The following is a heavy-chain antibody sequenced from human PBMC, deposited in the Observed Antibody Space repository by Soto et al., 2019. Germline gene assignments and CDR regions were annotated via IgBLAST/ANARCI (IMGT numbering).Heavy chain of an antibody. J-gene: IGHJ4*02. CDR1: GGSNSSYY. CDR3: ARGTHDYGDYEPFDY. V-gene: IGHV4-59*01. Sequence: SQTLSLTCTVSGGSNSSYYWSWIRQPAGKGLEWIGYIYYSGSTNYNPSLKSRVTISVDTSKNQFSLKLSSVTAADTAVYYCARGTHDYGDYEPFDYWGQGTLVTVSS. D-gene: IGHD4-17*01. CDR2: IYYSGST.